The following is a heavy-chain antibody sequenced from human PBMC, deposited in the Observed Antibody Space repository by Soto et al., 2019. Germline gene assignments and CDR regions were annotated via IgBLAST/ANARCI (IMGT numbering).Heavy chain of an antibody. CDR2: IRYSASN. D-gene: IGHD2-2*01. J-gene: IGHJ5*02. V-gene: IGHV4-61*01. CDR3: ARREYYSTSYPTKRGWFDP. CDR1: GGSVSSGCYY. Sequence: QVQLQESGPGLVKPSETLSLTCTVSGGSVSSGCYYWSWLRQRPGMGLEWIGYIRYSASNNYNPSLKSRVTISVSTSNIQFSPKMSSVTAAHTAVYYCARREYYSTSYPTKRGWFDPWGQGTLVTVSS.